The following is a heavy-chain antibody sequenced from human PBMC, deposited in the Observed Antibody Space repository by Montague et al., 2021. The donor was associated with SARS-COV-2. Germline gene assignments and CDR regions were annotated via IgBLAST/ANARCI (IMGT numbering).Heavy chain of an antibody. J-gene: IGHJ3*01. Sequence: SETLSLTCTVSGGSMSSYYWSWIRQPPGKRLEWIGYIYYSGSTKYNPSFKSRVAISVDTSKNNFSLNLTSVTAADTAVYYCAKHAYYFDSRGYNYTDAFNVWGQGTMVTVSS. CDR3: AKHAYYFDSRGYNYTDAFNV. CDR2: IYYSGST. V-gene: IGHV4-59*12. CDR1: GGSMSSYY. D-gene: IGHD3-22*01.